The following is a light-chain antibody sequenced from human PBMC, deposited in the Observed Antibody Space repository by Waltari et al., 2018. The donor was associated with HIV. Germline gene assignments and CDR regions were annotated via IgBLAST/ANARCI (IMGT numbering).Light chain of an antibody. CDR3: QQTYMTPQT. CDR2: GAS. CDR1: QTIKNN. Sequence: DIQMTQSPSSLSASVADRVSITSRASQTIKNNLNWYRQTPGKAPKLLIFGASNLQSGVPSRFTGTGSGTYFTLTVSSLQPEDFATYYCQQTYMTPQTFGQGTRLEIK. V-gene: IGKV1-39*01. J-gene: IGKJ5*01.